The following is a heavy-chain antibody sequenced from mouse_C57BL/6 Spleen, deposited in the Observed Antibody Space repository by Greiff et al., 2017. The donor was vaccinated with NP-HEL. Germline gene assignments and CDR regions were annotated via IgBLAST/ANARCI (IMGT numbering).Heavy chain of an antibody. D-gene: IGHD2-1*01. Sequence: EVQLQQSGPELVKPGASVKISCKASGYTFTDYYMNWVKQSHGKSLEWIGDINPNNGGTSYNQKFKGKATLTVDKSSSTAYMELRSLTSEDSAVYYCARGDYYGNYGVFWYFDVWGTGTTVTVSS. V-gene: IGHV1-26*01. J-gene: IGHJ1*03. CDR1: GYTFTDYY. CDR2: INPNNGGT. CDR3: ARGDYYGNYGVFWYFDV.